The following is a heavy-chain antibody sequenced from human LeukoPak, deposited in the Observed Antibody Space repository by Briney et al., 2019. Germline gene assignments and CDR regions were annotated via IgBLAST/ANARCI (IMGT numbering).Heavy chain of an antibody. CDR1: GGSISNCY. CDR2: MYSSGIS. Sequence: SETLSLTCTVSGGSISNCYWSWIRQPAGKGLEWVGRMYSSGISDYNPSLNSRVTMSINTSRNQFSLRLTSVSAADTAVYYCARVYCSGGSCYHFDYWGQGTLVTVS. J-gene: IGHJ4*02. V-gene: IGHV4-4*07. CDR3: ARVYCSGGSCYHFDY. D-gene: IGHD2-15*01.